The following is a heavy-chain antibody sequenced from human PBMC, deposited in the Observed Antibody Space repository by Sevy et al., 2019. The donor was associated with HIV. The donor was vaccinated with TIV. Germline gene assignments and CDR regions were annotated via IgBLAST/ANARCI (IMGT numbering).Heavy chain of an antibody. Sequence: GGSQRLSCAASGFTFSSYSMNWVRQAPGKGLEWVSSISSSSSYIYYADSVKGRFTISRDNAKNSLYLQMNSLRAEDTAVYYCARVYKPHYYGTTFYFDYWGQGTLVTVSS. CDR2: ISSSSSYI. CDR3: ARVYKPHYYGTTFYFDY. CDR1: GFTFSSYS. D-gene: IGHD1-1*01. J-gene: IGHJ4*02. V-gene: IGHV3-21*01.